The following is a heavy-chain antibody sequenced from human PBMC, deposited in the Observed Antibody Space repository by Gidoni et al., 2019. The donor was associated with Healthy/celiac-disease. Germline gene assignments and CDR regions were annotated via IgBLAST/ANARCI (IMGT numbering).Heavy chain of an antibody. J-gene: IGHJ3*02. CDR2: IYHSGST. D-gene: IGHD2-15*01. Sequence: QVQLQESGPGLVKPSETLSLTCAVSGYSISSGYYWGWIRQPPGKGLEWIGSIYHSGSTYYNPSLKSRVTISVDTSKNHFSLKLSSVTAADTAVYYCARDDLRIVVVVAAYAFDIWGQGTMVTVSS. V-gene: IGHV4-38-2*02. CDR3: ARDDLRIVVVVAAYAFDI. CDR1: GYSISSGYY.